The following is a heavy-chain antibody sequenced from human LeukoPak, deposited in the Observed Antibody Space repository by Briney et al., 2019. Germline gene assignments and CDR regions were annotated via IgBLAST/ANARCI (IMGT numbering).Heavy chain of an antibody. CDR1: GFTFDDYA. D-gene: IGHD5-12*01. CDR3: AINGGGDSGYGNFDY. CDR2: ISWDGGST. V-gene: IGHV3-43D*03. J-gene: IGHJ4*02. Sequence: GGSLRLSCAASGFTFDDYAMHWVRQAPGKGLEWVSLISWDGGSTYYADSVKGRFTISRDNSKNSLYLQMNSLRAEDTAFYYCAINGGGDSGYGNFDYWGQGTLVTVSS.